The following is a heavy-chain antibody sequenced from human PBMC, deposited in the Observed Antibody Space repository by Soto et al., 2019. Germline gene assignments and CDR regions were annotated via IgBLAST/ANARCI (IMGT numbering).Heavy chain of an antibody. J-gene: IGHJ4*02. CDR3: ARESEDLTSSFDY. Sequence: SLRLSCAASGFTFTRYSMNWVRQAPGKGLEWVSCISSTTNYIYYGDSMKGRFTISRDNAKNSLYLEMNSLRAEDTAVYYCARESEDLTSSFDYWGQGTLVTVSS. V-gene: IGHV3-21*06. CDR1: GFTFTRYS. CDR2: ISSTTNYI.